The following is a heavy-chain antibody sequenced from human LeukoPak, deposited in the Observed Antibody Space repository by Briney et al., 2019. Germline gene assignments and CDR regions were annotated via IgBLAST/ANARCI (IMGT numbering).Heavy chain of an antibody. J-gene: IGHJ5*02. D-gene: IGHD1-26*01. V-gene: IGHV3-74*01. CDR1: GFTLSSYW. CDR2: INNDGSGT. CDR3: ARDQDGPGATVDH. Sequence: GGSLRLSCAASGFTLSSYWMQWVRHAPGKGLVWVSRINNDGSGTTYADSVKGRFTIPRDNAKNTLYLQMNSLRAEDTAVYYCARDQDGPGATVDHWGQGTLVTVSS.